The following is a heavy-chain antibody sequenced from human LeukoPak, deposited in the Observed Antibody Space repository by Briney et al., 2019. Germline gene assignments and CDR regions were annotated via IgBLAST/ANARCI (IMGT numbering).Heavy chain of an antibody. CDR1: GGSISSYY. CDR3: ARGAYYDSEITFDY. Sequence: MSSETLSLTCTVSGGSISSYYWSWIRQPPGKGLEWIGYIYYSGSTNYNPSLKSRVTISVDTSKNQFSLKLSSVTAADTAVYYCARGAYYDSEITFDYWGQGTLVTVSS. D-gene: IGHD3-22*01. J-gene: IGHJ4*02. CDR2: IYYSGST. V-gene: IGHV4-59*01.